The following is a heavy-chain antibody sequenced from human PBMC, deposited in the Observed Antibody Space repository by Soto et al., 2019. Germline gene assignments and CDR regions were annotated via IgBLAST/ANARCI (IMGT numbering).Heavy chain of an antibody. Sequence: VQLVESGGGVVQPGRSLRLSCAASGFAFSTYGIHWVRQAPGKGLEWVAVIWYDGSNKYYAASVKGRFTISRDNSKNTLYLQMTSLRADDTAVYYCARASGPFDYWGQGTQVTVSS. CDR1: GFAFSTYG. J-gene: IGHJ4*02. CDR3: ARASGPFDY. V-gene: IGHV3-33*01. D-gene: IGHD5-12*01. CDR2: IWYDGSNK.